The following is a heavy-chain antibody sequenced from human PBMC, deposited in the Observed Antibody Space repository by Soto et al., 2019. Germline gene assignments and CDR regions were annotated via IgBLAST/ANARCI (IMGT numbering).Heavy chain of an antibody. CDR1: GGSISSSDFY. CDR3: AVVDSTGNWFDP. Sequence: SETLSLTCTVSGGSISSSDFYWGWLRQTPGKGLEFIGSMYYSGTAYYNPSLKSRVTISVDTSKNQFTLKLISVTAADTAVYYCAVVDSTGNWFDPWGEGALVTVSS. CDR2: MYYSGTA. J-gene: IGHJ5*02. V-gene: IGHV4-39*01. D-gene: IGHD6-25*01.